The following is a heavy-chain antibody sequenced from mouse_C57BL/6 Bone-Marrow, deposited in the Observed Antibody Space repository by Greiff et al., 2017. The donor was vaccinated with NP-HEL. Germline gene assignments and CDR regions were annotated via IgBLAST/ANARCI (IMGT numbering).Heavy chain of an antibody. D-gene: IGHD3-2*02. J-gene: IGHJ4*01. CDR3: AREGGAQVGAMDY. CDR2: INYDGSST. CDR1: GFPFSDYY. V-gene: IGHV5-16*01. Sequence: EVKLVESEGGLVQPGSSMKLSCTASGFPFSDYYLAWVRQVPEKVLEWVANINYDGSSTYYLDSLKSRFIISRDNAKNILYLQMSSLKSEDTATYYCAREGGAQVGAMDYWGQGTSVTVSS.